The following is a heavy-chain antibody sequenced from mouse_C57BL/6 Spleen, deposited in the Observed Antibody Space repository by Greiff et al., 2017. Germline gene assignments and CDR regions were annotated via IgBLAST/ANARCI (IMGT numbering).Heavy chain of an antibody. CDR3: ARRADY. CDR1: GYTFTSYW. D-gene: IGHD3-1*01. Sequence: QVQLQQPGAELVRPGSSVKLSCKASGYTFTSYWMDWVKQRPGQGLEWIGNIYPSDSETHYNQKFKDKATWTVEKSSSTAYMQLSSLKSEESAVYYSARRADYWGQGTTRTVAS. CDR2: IYPSDSET. J-gene: IGHJ2*01. V-gene: IGHV1-61*01.